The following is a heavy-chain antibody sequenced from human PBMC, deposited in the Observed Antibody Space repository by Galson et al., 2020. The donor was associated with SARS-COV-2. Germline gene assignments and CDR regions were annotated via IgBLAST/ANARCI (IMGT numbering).Heavy chain of an antibody. CDR1: GVTFSHYA. J-gene: IGHJ3*02. Sequence: GGSLRLSCAASGVTFSHYAMSWVRQAPGKGLEWVSAIDESGGGTYYTDSVKGRFTISRDNSKNTLYLQVNSLRAEDTAAYYCAIHYYGSETYKAFDMWGQGTMLTVSS. CDR2: IDESGGGT. CDR3: AIHYYGSETYKAFDM. D-gene: IGHD3-10*01. V-gene: IGHV3-23*01.